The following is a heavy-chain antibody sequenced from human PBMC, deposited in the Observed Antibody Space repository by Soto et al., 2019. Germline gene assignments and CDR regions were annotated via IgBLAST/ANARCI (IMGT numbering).Heavy chain of an antibody. Sequence: SETLSLTCTVSGGSISSGGYYWSWIRQHPGKGLEWIGYIYYSGSTYYNPSLKSRVTISVDTSKNQFSLKLSSVTAADTAVYYCARDALPTAANPSSSSTYGMDVWGQGTTVTAP. CDR1: GGSISSGGYY. CDR3: ARDALPTAANPSSSSTYGMDV. CDR2: IYYSGST. V-gene: IGHV4-31*03. D-gene: IGHD6-13*01. J-gene: IGHJ6*02.